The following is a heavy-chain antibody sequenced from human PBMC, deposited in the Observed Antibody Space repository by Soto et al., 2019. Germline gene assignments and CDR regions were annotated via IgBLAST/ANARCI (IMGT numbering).Heavy chain of an antibody. CDR1: GYTFTSYY. J-gene: IGHJ3*02. Sequence: VASVKVSCKASGYTFTSYYMHWVRQAPGQGLEWMGIINPSGGSTSYAQKFQGRVTMTRDKSISTAYLQWSSLKASDTAMYYCARHSHYDFWSGTPAGAFDIWGQGTMVTVSS. D-gene: IGHD3-3*01. V-gene: IGHV1-46*01. CDR3: ARHSHYDFWSGTPAGAFDI. CDR2: INPSGGST.